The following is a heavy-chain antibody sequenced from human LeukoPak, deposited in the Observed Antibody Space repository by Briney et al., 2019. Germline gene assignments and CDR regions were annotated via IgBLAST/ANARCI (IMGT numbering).Heavy chain of an antibody. CDR1: GYTFTGYY. CDR3: ATEMATAQFGVGAFDI. D-gene: IGHD5-24*01. CDR2: INPNSGGT. Sequence: GESLKISCKGSGYTFTGYYMHWVRQAPGQGLEWMGWINPNSGGTNYAQKFQGRVTMTRDTSISTAYMELSRLRSDDTAVYYCATEMATAQFGVGAFDIWGQGTMVTVSS. V-gene: IGHV1-2*02. J-gene: IGHJ3*02.